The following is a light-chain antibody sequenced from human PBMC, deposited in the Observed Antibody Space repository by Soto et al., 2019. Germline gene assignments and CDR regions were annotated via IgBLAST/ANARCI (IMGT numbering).Light chain of an antibody. CDR3: GTWDSDLSAEV. V-gene: IGLV1-51*01. J-gene: IGLJ3*02. CDR2: DNS. Sequence: QSVLTQPPSVSASPGQAVTISCSGSSSNIGTNYVSWYQQFPGRAPKLVIFDNSKRPSGIPDRFSGSKSGSSATLGVTGLQTGDEADYYCGTWDSDLSAEVFGGGTKLTVL. CDR1: SSNIGTNY.